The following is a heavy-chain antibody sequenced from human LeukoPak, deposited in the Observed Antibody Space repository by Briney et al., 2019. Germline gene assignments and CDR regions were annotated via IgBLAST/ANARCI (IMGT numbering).Heavy chain of an antibody. D-gene: IGHD3-3*01. CDR1: GFTFSSYA. CDR3: AKEPHYDFWSGNFDY. J-gene: IGHJ4*02. V-gene: IGHV3-23*01. Sequence: PGGSLRHSCAASGFTFSSYAMSWVRQAPGKGLEWVSAISGSGGSTYYADSVKGRLTISRDNSKNTLYLQMNSLRAEDTAVYYCAKEPHYDFWSGNFDYWGQGTLVTVSS. CDR2: ISGSGGST.